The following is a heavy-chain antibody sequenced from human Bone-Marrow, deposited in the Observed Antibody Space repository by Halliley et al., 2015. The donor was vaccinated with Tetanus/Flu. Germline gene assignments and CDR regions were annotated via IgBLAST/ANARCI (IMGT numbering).Heavy chain of an antibody. V-gene: IGHV4-39*01. D-gene: IGHD4-17*01. CDR1: GGSINSSSCY. CDR3: ARTKGITLHYFDS. CDR2: MYYSGST. J-gene: IGHJ4*02. Sequence: LRLSCTVSGGSINSSSCYWGWIRQPPGKGLEWIGSMYYSGSTYYNPSLKSRVTISVDTSKNQFSLKLSSVTAADTAVYYCARTKGITLHYFDSWGLGALVTVSS.